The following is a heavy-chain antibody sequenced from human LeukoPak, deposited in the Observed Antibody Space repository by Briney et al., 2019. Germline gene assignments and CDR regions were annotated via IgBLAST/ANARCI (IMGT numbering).Heavy chain of an antibody. J-gene: IGHJ4*02. D-gene: IGHD3-3*01. CDR1: GVAFTNYC. CDR3: ARSRLRFLQWDY. V-gene: IGHV1-46*01. CDR2: VDPSVATP. Sequence: ASVKVSCKAPGVAFTNYCFHWVRQTPRHGLEWMGIVDPSVATPTYAERFQGRVTMTRDASTGTVYMELRSLKGEDTAVYYCARSRLRFLQWDYWGQGPVVTVSS.